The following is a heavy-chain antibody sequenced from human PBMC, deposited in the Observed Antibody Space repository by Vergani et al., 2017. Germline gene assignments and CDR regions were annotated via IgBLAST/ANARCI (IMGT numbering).Heavy chain of an antibody. CDR1: GFTFSDYY. J-gene: IGHJ5*02. V-gene: IGHV3-11*01. D-gene: IGHD2-2*01. Sequence: QVQLVESGGGLVKPGGSLRLSCAASGFTFSDYYMNWIRQAPGKGLEWVSDISRSGSAIYFADSVKGRFTISRDNAKNSLYLQMNSLRAEDTAVYYCTRARWALGYCSSTSCYDWFDPWGQGTLVTVSS. CDR3: TRARWALGYCSSTSCYDWFDP. CDR2: ISRSGSAI.